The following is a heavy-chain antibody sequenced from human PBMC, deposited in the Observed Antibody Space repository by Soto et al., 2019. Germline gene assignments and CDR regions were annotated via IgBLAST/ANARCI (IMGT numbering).Heavy chain of an antibody. D-gene: IGHD3-3*01. Sequence: TSETLSLTCAVYGGSFSGYYWSWIRQPPGKGLEWIGEINHSGSTRYSPSFQGQVTISADKSISTAYLQWSSLKASDTAMYYCARHTPRYYDFWSGYGNYYYYGMDVWGQGTTVTVSS. CDR3: ARHTPRYYDFWSGYGNYYYYGMDV. J-gene: IGHJ6*02. V-gene: IGHV4-34*01. CDR2: INHSGST. CDR1: GGSFSGYY.